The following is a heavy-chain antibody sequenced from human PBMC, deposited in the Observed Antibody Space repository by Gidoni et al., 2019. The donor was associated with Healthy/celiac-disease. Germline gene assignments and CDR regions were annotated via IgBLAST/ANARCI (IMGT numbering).Heavy chain of an antibody. V-gene: IGHV3-33*01. Sequence: QVQLVESGGGVVQPGRSLRLSCAASGFTFSSYGMHWVRQAPGKGLEWVAVIWYDGSNKYYADSVKGRFTISRDNSKNTLYLQMNSLRAEDTAVYYCARDRPGIAAAGAPPTYLFDYWGQGTLVTVSS. CDR2: IWYDGSNK. CDR3: ARDRPGIAAAGAPPTYLFDY. CDR1: GFTFSSYG. J-gene: IGHJ4*02. D-gene: IGHD6-13*01.